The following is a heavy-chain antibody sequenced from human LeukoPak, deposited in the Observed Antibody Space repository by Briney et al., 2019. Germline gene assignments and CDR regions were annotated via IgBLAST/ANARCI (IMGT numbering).Heavy chain of an antibody. CDR3: AKEKWESGLRAFDI. D-gene: IGHD1-26*01. Sequence: KSSETLSVTCTVSGGSISSYYWSWIRQPAGKGLEWIGRIHVSRQTLYSPSLKSRVTISLDTSKNLFSLKLISVSATDTAVYYCAKEKWESGLRAFDIWGQGTMVTVSS. V-gene: IGHV4-4*07. CDR1: GGSISSYY. CDR2: IHVSRQT. J-gene: IGHJ3*02.